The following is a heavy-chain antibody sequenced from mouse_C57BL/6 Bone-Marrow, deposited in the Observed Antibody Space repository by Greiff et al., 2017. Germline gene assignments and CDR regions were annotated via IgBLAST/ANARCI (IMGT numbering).Heavy chain of an antibody. Sequence: QVPLQQSGAELVKPGASVKLSCKASGYTFTEYAIHWVKQRSGQGLEWIWWFYPGSGSIKYNEKFKDKATLTADKSSSTVYLELSSLTTEDSAVYFCERRGNYDYDVGAWFAYWGQGTLVTVSA. CDR1: GYTFTEYA. CDR2: FYPGSGSI. J-gene: IGHJ3*01. V-gene: IGHV1-62-2*01. D-gene: IGHD2-4*01. CDR3: ERRGNYDYDVGAWFAY.